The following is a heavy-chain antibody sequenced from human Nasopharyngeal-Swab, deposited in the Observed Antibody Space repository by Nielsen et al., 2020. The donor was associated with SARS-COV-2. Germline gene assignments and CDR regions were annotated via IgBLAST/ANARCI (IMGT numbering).Heavy chain of an antibody. V-gene: IGHV3-23*01. Sequence: GESLKISCAASGFTFSSYAMSWVRQAPGKGLEWVSAISGSGGSTYYADSVKGRFTISRDNSKNTLYLQMNSLRAGDTAVYYCAKTLSRIAGPPNYFDYWGQGTLVTVSS. CDR3: AKTLSRIAGPPNYFDY. J-gene: IGHJ4*02. CDR1: GFTFSSYA. CDR2: ISGSGGST. D-gene: IGHD6-6*01.